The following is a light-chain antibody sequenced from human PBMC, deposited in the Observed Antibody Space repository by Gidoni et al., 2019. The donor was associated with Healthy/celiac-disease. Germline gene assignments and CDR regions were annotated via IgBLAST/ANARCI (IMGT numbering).Light chain of an antibody. CDR2: DAS. J-gene: IGKJ4*01. CDR1: QGISSA. CDR3: QQFNSYPPLT. Sequence: GDRVTITCRASQGISSALAWYQQKPGKAPKHLIYDASSLESGVPSRFSGSGSGTDFTLTISSLQPEDFATNYCQQFNSYPPLTFGGGTKVEIK. V-gene: IGKV1-13*02.